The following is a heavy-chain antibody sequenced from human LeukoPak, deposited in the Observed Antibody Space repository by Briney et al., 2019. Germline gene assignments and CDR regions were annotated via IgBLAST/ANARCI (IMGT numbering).Heavy chain of an antibody. V-gene: IGHV3-74*01. J-gene: IGHJ3*01. CDR2: INSDGGST. CDR1: GFTFSSYW. CDR3: AKDPNGDFIGAFDF. Sequence: GGSLRLSCVASGFTFSSYWMHWVRQAPGKGLVWVSRINSDGGSTNYADSVKGRFTISRDNAKNTLYLQMNSLRAEDTAVYYCAKDPNGDFIGAFDFWGQGTMVTVSS. D-gene: IGHD4-17*01.